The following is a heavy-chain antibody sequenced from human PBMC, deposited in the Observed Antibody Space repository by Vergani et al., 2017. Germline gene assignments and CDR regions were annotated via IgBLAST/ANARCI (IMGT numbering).Heavy chain of an antibody. D-gene: IGHD2-2*01. V-gene: IGHV4-61*10. CDR2: IYYSGST. J-gene: IGHJ4*02. CDR1: GGSVSSGSYY. CDR3: ARLGWGQCGSTSCYEPGATAPYFDY. Sequence: QVQLQESGPGLVKPSETLSLTCTVSGGSVSSGSYYWSWIRQPAGKGLEWIGYIYYSGSTNYNPSLKSRVTISVDTSKNQFSLKLSSVTAADTAVYYCARLGWGQCGSTSCYEPGATAPYFDYWGQGTLVTVSS.